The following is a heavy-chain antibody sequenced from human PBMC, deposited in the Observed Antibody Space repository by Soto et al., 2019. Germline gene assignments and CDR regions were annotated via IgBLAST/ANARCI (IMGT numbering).Heavy chain of an antibody. CDR2: IRSKANSYAT. V-gene: IGHV3-73*01. CDR1: GFTFSGSA. CDR3: TRPNSSGWPYWYFDL. J-gene: IGHJ2*01. Sequence: EVQLVESGGGLVQPGGSLKLSCAASGFTFSGSAMHWVRQASGKGLEWVGRIRSKANSYATAYAASVKGRFTISRDDSKNRAYLQMNSLKTEDTAVYYCTRPNSSGWPYWYFDLWGRGTLVTVSS. D-gene: IGHD6-19*01.